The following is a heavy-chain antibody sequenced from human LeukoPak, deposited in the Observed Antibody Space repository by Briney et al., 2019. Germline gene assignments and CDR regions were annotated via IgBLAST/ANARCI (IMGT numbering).Heavy chain of an antibody. Sequence: GGSLRLSCAASGFTFSDYGMHWVSQAPGKGLEWVAFIRYDGSKKYHADSVKGRYTISRDNSKNTLYLQMNSLRLEDTAVYYCARVSWFDELPNYWGQGTLVSVSS. CDR2: IRYDGSKK. CDR1: GFTFSDYG. V-gene: IGHV3-30*02. J-gene: IGHJ4*02. CDR3: ARVSWFDELPNY. D-gene: IGHD3-10*01.